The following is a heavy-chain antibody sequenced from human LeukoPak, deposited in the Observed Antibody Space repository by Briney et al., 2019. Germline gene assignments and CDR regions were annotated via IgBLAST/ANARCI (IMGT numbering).Heavy chain of an antibody. CDR2: INPNSGGT. J-gene: IGHJ4*02. Sequence: GASVKVSCKTSGYSFTAYYMHWVRQAPGQGLEWMGWINPNSGGTNYAQKFQGRVTMARDTSISTVYMELTRLSSDDTAVYYCGRGHPVVPAAIPDYWGQGTLVTVSS. CDR3: GRGHPVVPAAIPDY. CDR1: GYSFTAYY. D-gene: IGHD2-2*02. V-gene: IGHV1-2*02.